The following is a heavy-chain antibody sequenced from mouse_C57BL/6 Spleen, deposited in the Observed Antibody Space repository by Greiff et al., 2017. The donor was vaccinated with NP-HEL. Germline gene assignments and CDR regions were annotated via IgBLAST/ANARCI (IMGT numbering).Heavy chain of an antibody. V-gene: IGHV1-76*01. CDR3: AKDGSSYRWYFDV. D-gene: IGHD1-1*01. CDR2: IYPGSGNT. Sequence: VQLQQSGAELVRPGASVKLSCKASGYTFTDYYINWVKQRPGQGLEWIARIYPGSGNTYYNEKFKGKATLTAEKSSSTAYMQLSSLTSEDSAVYFCAKDGSSYRWYFDVWGTGTTVTVSS. CDR1: GYTFTDYY. J-gene: IGHJ1*03.